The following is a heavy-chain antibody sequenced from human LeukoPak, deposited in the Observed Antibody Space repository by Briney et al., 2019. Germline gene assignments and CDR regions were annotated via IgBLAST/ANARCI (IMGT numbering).Heavy chain of an antibody. CDR1: GGSISSSSYY. Sequence: SETLSLTCTVSGGSISSSSYYWGWIRQPPGKGLEWIGSIYYSGSTYYNPSLKSRVTISVDTSKNQFSLKLSSVTAADTAVYYCARGSNSWYPGVFQHWGQGTLVTVSS. V-gene: IGHV4-39*01. D-gene: IGHD6-13*01. J-gene: IGHJ1*01. CDR3: ARGSNSWYPGVFQH. CDR2: IYYSGST.